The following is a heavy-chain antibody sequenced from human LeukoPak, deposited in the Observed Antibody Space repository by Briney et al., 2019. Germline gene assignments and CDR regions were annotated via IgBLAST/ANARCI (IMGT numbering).Heavy chain of an antibody. Sequence: PGGSLRLSCAASGFTFSSYAMSWVRQAPGKGLEWVSAISGSGGSTYYADSVKGRFTISRDNSMNTLYLQMNSLRAEDTAVYYCAKDRNPRYFDWSLDYWGQGTLVTVSS. V-gene: IGHV3-23*01. J-gene: IGHJ4*02. CDR2: ISGSGGST. CDR1: GFTFSSYA. CDR3: AKDRNPRYFDWSLDY. D-gene: IGHD3-9*01.